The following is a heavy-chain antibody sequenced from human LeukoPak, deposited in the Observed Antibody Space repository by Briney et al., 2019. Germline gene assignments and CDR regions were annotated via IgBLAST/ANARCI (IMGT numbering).Heavy chain of an antibody. CDR2: IIPILGIA. CDR1: GGTFSSYA. Sequence: SVTVTCTASGGTFSSYAISGVRQAAAQGVEGMGRIIPILGIANNAQKFQGRVTITADKSTSTAYMELSSLRSEDTAVYYCARDIGLGEVATPIFDYWGQGTLVTVSA. V-gene: IGHV1-69*04. D-gene: IGHD5-24*01. CDR3: ARDIGLGEVATPIFDY. J-gene: IGHJ4*02.